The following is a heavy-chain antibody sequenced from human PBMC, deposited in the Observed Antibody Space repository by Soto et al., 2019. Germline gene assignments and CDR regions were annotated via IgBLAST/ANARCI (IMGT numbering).Heavy chain of an antibody. Sequence: GGSLRLSCAVSGVTSTDIWMNWVRQAPGKGPEWVARIKSKTDGGTADYAAPVKGRFIISRDDSENTLYLQMNSLKTEDTAVYYCSHGYYQYFNSWGQGTLVTVSS. CDR2: IKSKTDGGTA. V-gene: IGHV3-15*07. CDR3: SHGYYQYFNS. CDR1: GVTSTDIW. J-gene: IGHJ4*02. D-gene: IGHD5-18*01.